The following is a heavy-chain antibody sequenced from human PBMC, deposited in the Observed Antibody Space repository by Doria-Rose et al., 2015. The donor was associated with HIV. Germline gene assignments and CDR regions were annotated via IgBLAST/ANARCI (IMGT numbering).Heavy chain of an antibody. V-gene: IGHV2-26*01. Sequence: QITLKESGPVLVKPTETLTLTCTVSGVSLSSPGMGVSWIRQPPGKALEWLANIFSDDERSYTTSLKSRLIISRGTSKGQVVLTMTDMDPVDTATYYCARIKSSRWYHKYYFDFWGQGTLVIVSA. CDR1: GVSLSSPGMG. D-gene: IGHD6-13*01. CDR3: ARIKSSRWYHKYYFDF. CDR2: IFSDDER. J-gene: IGHJ4*02.